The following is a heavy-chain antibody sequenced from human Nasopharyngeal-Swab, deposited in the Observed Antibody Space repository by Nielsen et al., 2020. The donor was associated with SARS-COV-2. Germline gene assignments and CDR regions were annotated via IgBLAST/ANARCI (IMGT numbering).Heavy chain of an antibody. Sequence: WIRQPPGKGLEWVGRIKSKTDGGTTDYAAPVKDRFTISRDDSKNTLYLQMNSLKTEDTAVYYCTTDRSLLWFGELWGEYFQHWGQGTLVTVSS. D-gene: IGHD3-10*01. CDR3: TTDRSLLWFGELWGEYFQH. J-gene: IGHJ1*01. CDR2: IKSKTDGGTT. V-gene: IGHV3-15*01.